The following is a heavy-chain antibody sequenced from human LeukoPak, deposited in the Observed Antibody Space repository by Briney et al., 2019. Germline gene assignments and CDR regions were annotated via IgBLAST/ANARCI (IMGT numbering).Heavy chain of an antibody. D-gene: IGHD3-10*01. V-gene: IGHV3-64*04. CDR2: ISSNGGST. CDR1: GFTFSSYA. J-gene: IGHJ3*02. CDR3: ARSEFEAFDM. Sequence: PGGSLRLSCSASGFTFSSYAMHWVRQAPGKGLEYVSAISSNGGSTYYADSVKGRFTISRDNAKNSLYLQMTSLRAEDTAVYYCARSEFEAFDMWGQGTMVTVSS.